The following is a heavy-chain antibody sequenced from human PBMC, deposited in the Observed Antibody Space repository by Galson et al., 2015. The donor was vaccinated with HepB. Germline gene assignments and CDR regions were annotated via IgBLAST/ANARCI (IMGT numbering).Heavy chain of an antibody. V-gene: IGHV3-30*18. CDR2: ISYDGSNK. CDR1: GFTFSSYG. CDR3: AKAGYCSSTSCYRANLYYYYYMDV. D-gene: IGHD2-2*02. J-gene: IGHJ6*03. Sequence: SLRLSCAASGFTFSSYGMHWVRQAPGKGLEWVAVISYDGSNKYYADSVKGRFTISRDNSKNTLYLQMNSLRAGDTAVYYCAKAGYCSSTSCYRANLYYYYYMDVWGKGTTVTVSS.